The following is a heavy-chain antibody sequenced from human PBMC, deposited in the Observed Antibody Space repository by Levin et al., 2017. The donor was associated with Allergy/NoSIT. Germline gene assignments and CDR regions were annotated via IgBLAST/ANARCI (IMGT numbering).Heavy chain of an antibody. CDR3: ARGFGGDDGSVDY. CDR2: LNSSGGKT. V-gene: IGHV3-23*01. J-gene: IGHJ4*02. CDR1: GFTFSDYA. Sequence: GGSLRLSCAASGFTFSDYAMNWVRQAPGKGLEWVSSLNSSGGKTYYVDSVRGRFTISRDNSRNALYLEMNNLRAEAPAIYYGARGFGGDDGSVDYWGQGTLVTVSS. D-gene: IGHD3-10*01.